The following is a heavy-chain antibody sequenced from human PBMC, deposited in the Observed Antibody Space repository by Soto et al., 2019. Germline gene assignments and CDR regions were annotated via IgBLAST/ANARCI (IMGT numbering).Heavy chain of an antibody. Sequence: GESLKISCKGSGYSFTIYWIGWVRQMPGKGLEWMGIIYPGDSDTSYSPSFQGQVTISADKSISTAYLQWSSLKASDTAMYYCARQISLIAVAGTDYFDYWGQGTLVTVSS. CDR1: GYSFTIYW. J-gene: IGHJ4*02. D-gene: IGHD6-19*01. V-gene: IGHV5-51*01. CDR2: IYPGDSDT. CDR3: ARQISLIAVAGTDYFDY.